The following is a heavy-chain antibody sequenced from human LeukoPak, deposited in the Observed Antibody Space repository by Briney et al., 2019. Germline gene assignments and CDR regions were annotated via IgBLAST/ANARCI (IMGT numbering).Heavy chain of an antibody. D-gene: IGHD4-23*01. CDR3: ASYGGNSVFDY. J-gene: IGHJ4*02. CDR1: GFTFSSYA. V-gene: IGHV3-23*01. Sequence: GGSLRLSCAASGFTFSSYAMSWVRQAPGKGLEWVSAISGSGGSTYYADSVKGRFTISRDNSKNTLYVQMNSLRADDTAVYYCASYGGNSVFDYWGQGTLVTVSS. CDR2: ISGSGGST.